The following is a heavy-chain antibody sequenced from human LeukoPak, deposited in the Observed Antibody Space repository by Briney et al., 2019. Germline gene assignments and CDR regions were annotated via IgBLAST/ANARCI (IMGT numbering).Heavy chain of an antibody. CDR3: APGKFDY. CDR1: GFTFSNYG. J-gene: IGHJ4*02. V-gene: IGHV3-30*03. Sequence: GGSLRLSCAASGFTFSNYGMHWVRQAPGKGLEWVAVISYDGSNKYYADSVKGRFTISRDNSKNTLYLQMSSLRVEDTALYYCAPGKFDYWGQGALVIVSS. CDR2: ISYDGSNK.